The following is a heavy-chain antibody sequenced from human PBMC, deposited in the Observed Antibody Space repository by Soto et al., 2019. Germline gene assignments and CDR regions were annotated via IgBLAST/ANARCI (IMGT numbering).Heavy chain of an antibody. D-gene: IGHD3-16*01. CDR2: ISGSGDVT. Sequence: GGSLRLSCAVSGITFSSFAMSWVRQTPRKGLEWVSIISGSGDVTYYADSVKGRFTISRDDSKNTLYLQMNSLRAEDTAVYYCARHYANTWGACGYWGQGTLVTVSS. CDR1: GITFSSFA. J-gene: IGHJ4*02. CDR3: ARHYANTWGACGY. V-gene: IGHV3-23*01.